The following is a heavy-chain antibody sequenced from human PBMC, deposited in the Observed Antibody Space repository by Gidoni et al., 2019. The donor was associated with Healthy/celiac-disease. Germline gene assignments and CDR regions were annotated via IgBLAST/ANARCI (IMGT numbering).Heavy chain of an antibody. CDR3: ARWSGHWYFDL. J-gene: IGHJ2*01. CDR2: ISSSSSYT. V-gene: IGHV3-11*05. CDR1: GFTFSDYY. D-gene: IGHD1-26*01. Sequence: QVQLVESGGGLVKPGGSLRLSCAASGFTFSDYYMSWIREAPGKGLEWVSYISSSSSYTNYADSVKGRFTISRDNAKNSLYLKMNSLRAEDTAVYYCARWSGHWYFDLWGRGTLVTVSS.